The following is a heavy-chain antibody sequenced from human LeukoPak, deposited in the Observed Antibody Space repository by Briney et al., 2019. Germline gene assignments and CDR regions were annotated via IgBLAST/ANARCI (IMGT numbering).Heavy chain of an antibody. V-gene: IGHV4-39*01. D-gene: IGHD5-18*01. CDR2: INYSGST. J-gene: IGHJ2*01. CDR1: GGSISSSSYY. Sequence: SETLSLTCTVSGGSISSSSYYWGWIRQPPGKGLEWIGSINYSGSTYFNPSLKSRVTISVDTSKNQVSLKLSSVTAAGTDVYSCARSLYADHNTGPFDLWGRGTLVTVSS. CDR3: ARSLYADHNTGPFDL.